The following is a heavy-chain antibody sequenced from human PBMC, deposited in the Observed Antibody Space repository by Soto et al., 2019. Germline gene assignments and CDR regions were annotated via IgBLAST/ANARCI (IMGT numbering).Heavy chain of an antibody. V-gene: IGHV4-30-4*01. J-gene: IGHJ5*02. D-gene: IGHD3-22*01. Sequence: SETLSLTCTVSGGSISSGDYYWSWIRQPPGKGLEWIGYIYYSGSTYYNPSLKSRVTISVDTSKNQFSLKLSSVTAADTAVYYCARVIGAEDSSGYYYKWFDPWGQGSLVTVSS. CDR1: GGSISSGDYY. CDR2: IYYSGST. CDR3: ARVIGAEDSSGYYYKWFDP.